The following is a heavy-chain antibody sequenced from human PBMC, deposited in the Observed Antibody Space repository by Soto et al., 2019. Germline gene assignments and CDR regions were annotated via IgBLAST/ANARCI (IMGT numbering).Heavy chain of an antibody. J-gene: IGHJ4*02. CDR2: INHSGST. D-gene: IGHD3-10*01. V-gene: IGHV4-4*02. Sequence: PSETLSLTCAVSGDSISSDKWWSWVRQPPGKGLEWIGEINHSGSTNYNPSLKSRVTISVDTSKNQFSLKLSSVTAADTAVYYCASHYGSGSDWGQGTLVTVSS. CDR3: ASHYGSGSD. CDR1: GDSISSDKW.